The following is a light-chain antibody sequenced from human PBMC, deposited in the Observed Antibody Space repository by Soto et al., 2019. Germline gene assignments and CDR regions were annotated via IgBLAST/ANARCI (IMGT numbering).Light chain of an antibody. V-gene: IGKV1-5*01. CDR2: DAS. Sequence: DIQMTQSPSTLSASVGDRVTITCRASESISTWLAWYQQKPGKAPNLLIYDASSLQSGVPSRFSGSGSGTEFTLTIASLQPDDFATYYCQQSYSTWTVGQGTKVDIK. CDR3: QQSYSTWT. J-gene: IGKJ1*01. CDR1: ESISTW.